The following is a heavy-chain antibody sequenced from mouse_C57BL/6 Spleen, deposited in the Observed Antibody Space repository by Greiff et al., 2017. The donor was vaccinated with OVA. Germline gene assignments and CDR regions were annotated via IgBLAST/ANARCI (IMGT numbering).Heavy chain of an antibody. CDR2: IYPGDGDN. J-gene: IGHJ1*03. CDR1: GYAFSSSW. D-gene: IGHD1-1*01. CDR3: ARSSSWYFDV. V-gene: IGHV1-82*01. Sequence: VQLQESGPELVKPGASVKISCKAFGYAFSSSWMNWVKQRPGKGLEWIGRIYPGDGDNNYNGKFKGKATLTADKSSSTAYMQISSLTSEDSAVYCCARSSSWYFDVWGTGTTVTVSA.